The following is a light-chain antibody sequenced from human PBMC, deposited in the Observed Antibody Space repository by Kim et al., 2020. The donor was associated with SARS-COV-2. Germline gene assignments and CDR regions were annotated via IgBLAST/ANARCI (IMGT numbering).Light chain of an antibody. Sequence: PGERATLSCRASQSVSSNYLAWYQQKPGQAPRLLMYDASNRATGIPDMFSGSGSGTDFTLTISRLEPEDFAVYFCQQYGNSPWTFGQGTKVDIK. CDR1: QSVSSNY. J-gene: IGKJ1*01. CDR3: QQYGNSPWT. V-gene: IGKV3-20*01. CDR2: DAS.